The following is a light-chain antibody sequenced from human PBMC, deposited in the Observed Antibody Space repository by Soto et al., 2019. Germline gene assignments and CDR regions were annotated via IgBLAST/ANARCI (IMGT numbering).Light chain of an antibody. CDR3: SSYAGSNNWV. CDR1: KNDIGVYDF. J-gene: IGLJ3*02. Sequence: QSALTQPPSASGSPGQSVTISCSGTKNDIGVYDFVSWYQHHPGKAPRLIIYEVVQRPSGVPDRFSGSKSGNTASLTVSGLQAEDEADYYCSSYAGSNNWVFGGGTKLTVL. V-gene: IGLV2-8*01. CDR2: EVV.